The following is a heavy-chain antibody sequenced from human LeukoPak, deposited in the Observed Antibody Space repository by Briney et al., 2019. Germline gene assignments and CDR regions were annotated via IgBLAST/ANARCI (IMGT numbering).Heavy chain of an antibody. V-gene: IGHV3-9*01. D-gene: IGHD6-19*01. CDR3: ATLAWPGVAGTDLSHYNAMDV. J-gene: IGHJ6*02. Sequence: PGRSLRLSCAASGFTFIDYAMHWVRQAPGKSLEWVSGINWNGGRIDYADSVKGRFTISRDNAKNSLYLQMSSLRPEDTALYYCATLAWPGVAGTDLSHYNAMDVWGQGTTVTVSS. CDR2: INWNGGRI. CDR1: GFTFIDYA.